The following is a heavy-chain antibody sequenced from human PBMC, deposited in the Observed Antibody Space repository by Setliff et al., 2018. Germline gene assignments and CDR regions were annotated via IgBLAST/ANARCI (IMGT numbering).Heavy chain of an antibody. CDR2: ISYDGTIT. J-gene: IGHJ4*02. CDR1: GFLYSNNA. CDR3: ASSSGGNYEAYFDY. V-gene: IGHV3-30*04. Sequence: GGSLRLSCAASGFLYSNNAFHWVRQTPGKGLEWVAVISYDGTITHYVDSVKGRFSISRDNSQNTLYLQMNSLSPEDTALYYCASSSGGNYEAYFDYWGQGTL. D-gene: IGHD2-15*01.